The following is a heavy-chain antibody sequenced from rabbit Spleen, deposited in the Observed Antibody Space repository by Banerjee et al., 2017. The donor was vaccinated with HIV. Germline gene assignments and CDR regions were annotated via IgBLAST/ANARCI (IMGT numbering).Heavy chain of an antibody. V-gene: IGHV1S40*01. CDR1: GLSFSRYS. CDR3: GRSSNAGYAGYGYGSNL. D-gene: IGHD7-1*01. J-gene: IGHJ4*01. CDR2: IAGGSSDII. Sequence: QSLEESGGDLVKPGASLTLTCTASGLSFSRYSMSWVRQAPGKGLEWIACIAGGSSDIIYYASWARGRLTISKTSSTTVTLQMTSLTAADTATYFCGRSSNAGYAGYGYGSNLWGQGTLVTVS.